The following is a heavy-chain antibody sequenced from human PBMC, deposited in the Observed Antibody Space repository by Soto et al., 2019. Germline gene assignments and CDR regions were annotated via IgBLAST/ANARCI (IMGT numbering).Heavy chain of an antibody. CDR3: AKGLGVAWELPDY. V-gene: IGHV3-30*18. Sequence: GGSLRLSFSASVVPFSNYGMHWVRQAPGKGLEWVAVISYDGSKRYSPDSVKGRFTISRDNSKNTLYLQINSLRAEDTAVYYCAKGLGVAWELPDYWGQGTLVTVSS. CDR2: ISYDGSKR. D-gene: IGHD1-26*01. CDR1: VVPFSNYG. J-gene: IGHJ4*02.